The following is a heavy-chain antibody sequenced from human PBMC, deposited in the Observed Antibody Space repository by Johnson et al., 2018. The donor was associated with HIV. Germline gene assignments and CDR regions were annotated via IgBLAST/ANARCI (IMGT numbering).Heavy chain of an antibody. V-gene: IGHV3-7*05. CDR2: IKQDGSEK. J-gene: IGHJ3*02. CDR3: AKDRRELTPDAFDI. Sequence: EQLVESGGGLVQPGGSLRLSCAASGFTFSNYWMSWVRQAPGKGLEWVANIKQDGSEKYYVDSVKGRFTISRDNSKNTLYLQMNSLRAEDTAVYYCAKDRRELTPDAFDIWGQGTMVTVSS. CDR1: GFTFSNYW. D-gene: IGHD1-26*01.